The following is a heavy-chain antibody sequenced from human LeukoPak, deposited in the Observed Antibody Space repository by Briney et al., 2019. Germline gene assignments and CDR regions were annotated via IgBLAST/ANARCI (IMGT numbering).Heavy chain of an antibody. Sequence: PSETLSLTCTVSGGSLSTYYWSWIRQPPGKGLEWIGYIYYGGSTNYNPSLKSRVTISVDTSKNQFSLKLSSVTAADTAVYYCARGPPPDFDCWGQGTLVTVSS. CDR2: IYYGGST. CDR1: GGSLSTYY. CDR3: ARGPPPDFDC. J-gene: IGHJ4*02. V-gene: IGHV4-59*01.